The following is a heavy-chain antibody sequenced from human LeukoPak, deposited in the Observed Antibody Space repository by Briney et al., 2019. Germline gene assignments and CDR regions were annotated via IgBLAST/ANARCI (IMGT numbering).Heavy chain of an antibody. V-gene: IGHV3-13*01. CDR1: GFTFSSYD. Sequence: GGSLRLSCAASGFTFSSYDMHWVRHAPGRGLEWVSSIGTAADTYSPGSVKGRFTISRENAKNSLYLQMNSLRAGDTAVYYCARGPIVGITETKGYFYYWGQGILVTVSS. CDR3: ARGPIVGITETKGYFYY. J-gene: IGHJ4*02. CDR2: IGTAADT. D-gene: IGHD1-7*01.